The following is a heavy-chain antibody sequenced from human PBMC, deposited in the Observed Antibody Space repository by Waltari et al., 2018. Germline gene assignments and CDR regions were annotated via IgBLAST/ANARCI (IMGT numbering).Heavy chain of an antibody. D-gene: IGHD6-25*01. CDR2: LYHSGSN. Sequence: QVHLQESGPGLVKPSGTLSLTCEVSGASVTGDWWGWVRQPPGKGLEWIGELYHSGSNNYNPSRKSRLAMSVDKSKNEFSLKLTSVTAADTAVYYCARWSARISQREFYFDYWGQGILVTISS. V-gene: IGHV4-4*02. CDR3: ARWSARISQREFYFDY. J-gene: IGHJ4*02. CDR1: GASVTGDW.